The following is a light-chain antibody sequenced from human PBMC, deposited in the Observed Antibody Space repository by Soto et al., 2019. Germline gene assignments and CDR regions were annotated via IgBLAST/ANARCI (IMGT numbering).Light chain of an antibody. CDR1: QSVSNKP. Sequence: EIVLTQSPGTLSLSPGERATLSCRASQSVSNKPIGWYQQKPGQAPRLLIYGTSSRVTGIPDRFSGSGSGTDFTLTISRLEPEDFAVYYCQQYGTPPDNVGQGTKLEIK. CDR2: GTS. CDR3: QQYGTPPDN. V-gene: IGKV3-20*01. J-gene: IGKJ2*01.